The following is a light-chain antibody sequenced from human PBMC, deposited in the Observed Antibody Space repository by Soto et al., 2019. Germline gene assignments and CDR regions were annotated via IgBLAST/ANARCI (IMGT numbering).Light chain of an antibody. Sequence: EIVMTQSPASLSVSPGETATLSCRASQSISNSLAWYQQKPGQAPSLLIYGASTRATGIPARFSGSGSGTEFNLTLSSLQSEDSALYYCQQYNNWPPRTFGQGTKLEIK. CDR2: GAS. CDR3: QQYNNWPPRT. CDR1: QSISNS. J-gene: IGKJ2*01. V-gene: IGKV3-15*01.